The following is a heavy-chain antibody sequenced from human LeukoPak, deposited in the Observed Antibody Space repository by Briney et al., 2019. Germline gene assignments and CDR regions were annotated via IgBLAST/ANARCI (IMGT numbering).Heavy chain of an antibody. CDR1: GGSFSGYY. D-gene: IGHD2-15*01. J-gene: IGHJ5*02. CDR2: INHSGST. CDR3: ARAPTGYCSGGSCYDWFDP. Sequence: SETLSLTCAVYGGSFSGYYWSWIRQPPGKGLEWIGEINHSGSTNYNPSLKSRVTISVDTSKNQFSLKLSSVTAADTAVYYCARAPTGYCSGGSCYDWFDPWGQGTLVTVSS. V-gene: IGHV4-34*01.